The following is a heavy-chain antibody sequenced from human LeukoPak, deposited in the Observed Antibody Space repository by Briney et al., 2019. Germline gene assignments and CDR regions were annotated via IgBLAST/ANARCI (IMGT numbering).Heavy chain of an antibody. CDR2: ISGSGGST. Sequence: PGGSLRLSCAASGFTLSSYAMSWVRQAPGKGLEWVSAISGSGGSTYYADSVKGRFTISRDNSKNTLYLQMNSLRAEDTAVYYCAKDAQDYYDILTVPGWGQGTLVTVSS. V-gene: IGHV3-23*01. CDR1: GFTLSSYA. D-gene: IGHD3-9*01. J-gene: IGHJ4*02. CDR3: AKDAQDYYDILTVPG.